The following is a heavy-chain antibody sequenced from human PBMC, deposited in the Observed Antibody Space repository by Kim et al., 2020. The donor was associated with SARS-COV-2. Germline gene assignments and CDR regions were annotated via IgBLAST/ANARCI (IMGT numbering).Heavy chain of an antibody. CDR1: GFKFDDFD. D-gene: IGHD6-19*01. CDR3: AKDVWMGGRVPIGRSV. V-gene: IGHV3-43*02. J-gene: IGHJ3*01. CDR2: ISQDGGSS. Sequence: GGSLRLSCAASGFKFDDFDMTWVRLAPGKGLEWVSQISQDGGSSFYADSVKGRFTVSRDNSKNSLLLQLNSLRAEDSAVYYCAKDVWMGGRVPIGRSVWG.